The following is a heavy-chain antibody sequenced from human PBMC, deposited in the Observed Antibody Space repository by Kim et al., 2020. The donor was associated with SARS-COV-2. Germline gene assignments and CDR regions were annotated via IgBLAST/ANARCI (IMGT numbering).Heavy chain of an antibody. D-gene: IGHD3-9*01. V-gene: IGHV4-59*08. CDR3: ARQGAYDDKWFDP. Sequence: NYNPSLKSRVTISLDTSKNQFSLKLSSVTAEDTAVYYCARQGAYDDKWFDPWGQGTLVTVSS. J-gene: IGHJ5*02.